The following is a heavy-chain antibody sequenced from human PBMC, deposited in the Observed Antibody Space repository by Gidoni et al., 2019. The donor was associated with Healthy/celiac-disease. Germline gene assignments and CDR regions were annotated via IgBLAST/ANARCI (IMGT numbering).Heavy chain of an antibody. V-gene: IGHV5-51*03. D-gene: IGHD3-16*02. Sequence: GESLKISCKGSGYSFTSYWIGWVRQMPGKGLEWMGIIYPGDSDTRYSPSFQGQVTISADKSISTAYLQWSSLKASDTAMYYCARTYYDYVWGSYRSDFDGMDVWGQGTTVTVSS. CDR2: IYPGDSDT. CDR1: GYSFTSYW. J-gene: IGHJ6*02. CDR3: ARTYYDYVWGSYRSDFDGMDV.